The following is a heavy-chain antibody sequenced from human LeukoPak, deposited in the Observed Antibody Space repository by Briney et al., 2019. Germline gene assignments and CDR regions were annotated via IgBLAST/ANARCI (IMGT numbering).Heavy chain of an antibody. V-gene: IGHV4-34*01. CDR2: INHSGST. D-gene: IGHD3-3*01. CDR1: GGSFSGYY. CDR3: ARGLLLYDFWSGSPFDY. J-gene: IGHJ4*02. Sequence: PSETLSLTCAVYGGSFSGYYWSWIRQPPGKGLEWIGEINHSGSTNYNPSLKSRVTIPVDTSKNQFSLKLSSVTAADTAVYYCARGLLLYDFWSGSPFDYWGQGTLVTVSS.